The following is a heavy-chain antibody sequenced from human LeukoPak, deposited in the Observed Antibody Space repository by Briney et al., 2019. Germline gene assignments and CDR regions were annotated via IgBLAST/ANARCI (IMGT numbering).Heavy chain of an antibody. Sequence: PGGSLRLACAASGFTFSNYWVTWVRQAPGKGLEWVAHIKQDGSEKYYVDSVRGRFTISRDNARNSLYLQMNSLRAEDTAVYYCATGSTYYESSGQVPFDYWGQGTLVTVSS. J-gene: IGHJ4*02. CDR2: IKQDGSEK. CDR3: ATGSTYYESSGQVPFDY. V-gene: IGHV3-7*01. D-gene: IGHD3-22*01. CDR1: GFTFSNYW.